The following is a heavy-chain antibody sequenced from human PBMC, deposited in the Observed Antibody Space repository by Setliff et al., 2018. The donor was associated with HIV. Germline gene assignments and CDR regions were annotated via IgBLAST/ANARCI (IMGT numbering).Heavy chain of an antibody. CDR1: GVTFSDYE. V-gene: IGHV3-48*03. CDR2: INNNDTTI. D-gene: IGHD3-10*01. Sequence: PGGSLRLSCEASGVTFSDYEMNWVRQAPGRGLEWISYINNNDTTIYYADSVKGRLPISRDNAQSSLYLQMHSLRAEDTGVYYCVIEIGLTMIRVSQNHFYMDVWGKGATVTVSS. CDR3: VIEIGLTMIRVSQNHFYMDV. J-gene: IGHJ6*03.